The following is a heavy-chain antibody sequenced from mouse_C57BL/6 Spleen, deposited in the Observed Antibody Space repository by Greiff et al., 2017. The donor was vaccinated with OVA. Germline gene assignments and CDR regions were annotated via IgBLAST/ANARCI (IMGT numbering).Heavy chain of an antibody. Sequence: VQLQQSGAELARPGASVKLSCKASGYTFTSYGISWVKQRTGQGLEWIGEIYPRSGNTYYNEKFKGKATLTADKSSSTAYMELRSLTSEDSAVYFCARGDGNYEGDAMDYWGQGTSVTVSS. V-gene: IGHV1-81*01. D-gene: IGHD2-1*01. J-gene: IGHJ4*01. CDR3: ARGDGNYEGDAMDY. CDR1: GYTFTSYG. CDR2: IYPRSGNT.